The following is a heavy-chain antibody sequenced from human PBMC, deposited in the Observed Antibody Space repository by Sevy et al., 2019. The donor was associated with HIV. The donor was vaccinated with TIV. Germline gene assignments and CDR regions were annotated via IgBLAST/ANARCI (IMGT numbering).Heavy chain of an antibody. D-gene: IGHD5-18*01. CDR3: ARIGVDTAMVTFHYYYMDV. V-gene: IGHV3-53*01. CDR1: GFTVSSNY. CDR2: IYSGGST. J-gene: IGHJ6*03. Sequence: GGSLRLSCAASGFTVSSNYMSWVRQAPGKGLEWVSVIYSGGSTYYADSVKGRFTISRANSKNTLYLQMNSLRAEDTAVYYCARIGVDTAMVTFHYYYMDVWGKGTTVTVSS.